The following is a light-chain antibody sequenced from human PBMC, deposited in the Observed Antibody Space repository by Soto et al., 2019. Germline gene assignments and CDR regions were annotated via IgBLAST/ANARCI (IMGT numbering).Light chain of an antibody. CDR3: SSFTSSTSYV. Sequence: QSVLTQPASVSGSPGQSIAISSTGTSSDAGSYNSVSWYQQYPGKAPKLILHDVNNRPSGISDRFSGSNSGNTASLTISGLQAEDEADYYCSSFTSSTSYVFGTGTKVTVL. CDR1: SSDAGSYNS. CDR2: DVN. V-gene: IGLV2-14*03. J-gene: IGLJ1*01.